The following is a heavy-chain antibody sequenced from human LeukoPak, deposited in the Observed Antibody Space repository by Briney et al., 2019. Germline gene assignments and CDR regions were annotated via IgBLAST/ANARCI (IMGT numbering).Heavy chain of an antibody. Sequence: GGSLRLSCAASGFSFSTYWMSWVRQAPGKGLEWVANIKQDGSEKNYLDSVKGRFTISRDNAKNSLYLQMNSLRDEDTALYYCVRGGQGFGYWGQGTLVTVSS. CDR1: GFSFSTYW. V-gene: IGHV3-7*01. J-gene: IGHJ4*02. CDR2: IKQDGSEK. D-gene: IGHD3-10*01. CDR3: VRGGQGFGY.